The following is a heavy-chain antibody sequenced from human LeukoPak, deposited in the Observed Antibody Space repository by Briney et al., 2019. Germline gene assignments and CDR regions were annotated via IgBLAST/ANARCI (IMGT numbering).Heavy chain of an antibody. CDR3: ARGESSSRDGYSSGWYERFLGWYYYYGMDV. Sequence: ASVKVSCKASGYTFTSYDINWVRQAPGHGLEWMGLMNPNSGNTGYAQKFQGRVTMTRNTSISTAYMELSSLRSEDTVVYYCARGESSSRDGYSSGWYERFLGWYYYYGMDVWGQGTTVTVSS. V-gene: IGHV1-8*01. D-gene: IGHD6-19*01. J-gene: IGHJ6*02. CDR1: GYTFTSYD. CDR2: MNPNSGNT.